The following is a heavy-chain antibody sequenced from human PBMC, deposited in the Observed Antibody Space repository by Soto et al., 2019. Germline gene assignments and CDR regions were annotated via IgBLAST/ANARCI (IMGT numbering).Heavy chain of an antibody. V-gene: IGHV3-7*05. CDR1: GFTFSSYW. D-gene: IGHD6-13*01. CDR2: IKQDGSEK. J-gene: IGHJ4*02. Sequence: GESLKISCAASGFTFSSYWMSWVRQAPGKGLEWVANIKQDGSEKYYVDSVKGRFTISRDNAKNSLYLQMNSLRAEDTAVYYCARGISSSWYFDYWGQGTLVTVSS. CDR3: ARGISSSWYFDY.